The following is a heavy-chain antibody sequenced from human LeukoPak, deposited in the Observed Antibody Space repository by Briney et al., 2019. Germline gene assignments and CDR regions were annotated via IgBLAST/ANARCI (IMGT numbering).Heavy chain of an antibody. D-gene: IGHD2-21*02. J-gene: IGHJ3*02. Sequence: GGSLRLSCAASGFTFSSYGMHWVRQAPGKGLEWVAVISYDGSNKYYADSVKGRFTISRDNSKNTLYLQMNSLRAEDTAVYYCASVVVVTASDAFDIWGQGTMVTVSS. CDR3: ASVVVVTASDAFDI. CDR1: GFTFSSYG. V-gene: IGHV3-30*03. CDR2: ISYDGSNK.